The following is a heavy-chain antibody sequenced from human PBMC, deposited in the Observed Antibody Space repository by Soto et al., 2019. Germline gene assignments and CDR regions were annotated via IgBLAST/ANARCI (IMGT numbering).Heavy chain of an antibody. CDR3: AREGDYGVYFDY. CDR2: IWYDGSNK. V-gene: IGHV3-33*01. D-gene: IGHD4-17*01. Sequence: QVQLVESGGGVVQPGRSLRLSCAASGFTFSSYGMHWVRQAPGKGLEWVAVIWYDGSNKYYADSVKGRFTISRDNSKNALYVQMNSLRAEDTAVYYWAREGDYGVYFDYWGQGTLVTVSS. J-gene: IGHJ4*02. CDR1: GFTFSSYG.